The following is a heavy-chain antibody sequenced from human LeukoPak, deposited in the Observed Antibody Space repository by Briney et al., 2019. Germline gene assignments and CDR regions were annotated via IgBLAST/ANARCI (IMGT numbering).Heavy chain of an antibody. CDR2: MYPGDSDT. CDR1: GYTFTNYW. Sequence: GESLQISCKGSGYTFTNYWIGWVRRMPGKGLEWMGIMYPGDSDTRYSPSFQGQVTISADKSISTAYLQWSSLKASDTAMYYCARGDYGDFRVFYTLFDYWGQGTLVTVSS. V-gene: IGHV5-51*01. J-gene: IGHJ4*02. D-gene: IGHD4-17*01. CDR3: ARGDYGDFRVFYTLFDY.